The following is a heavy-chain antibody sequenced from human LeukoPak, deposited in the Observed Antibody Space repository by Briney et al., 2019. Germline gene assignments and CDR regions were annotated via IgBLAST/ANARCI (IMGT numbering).Heavy chain of an antibody. Sequence: SETLSLTRTVSGGSISSNSYYWGWIRQPPGKGLEWIGSIYYSGRTYYNPSLKSRVTMSVDTSNNQFSLQLSSVTAADTAVYYCARGGYSSGWYAYWGQGTLVTVSS. CDR1: GGSISSNSYY. D-gene: IGHD6-19*01. CDR2: IYYSGRT. V-gene: IGHV4-39*07. J-gene: IGHJ4*02. CDR3: ARGGYSSGWYAY.